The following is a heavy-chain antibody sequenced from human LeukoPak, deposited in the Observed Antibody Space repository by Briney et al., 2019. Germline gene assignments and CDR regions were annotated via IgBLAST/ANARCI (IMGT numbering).Heavy chain of an antibody. CDR3: TTLNWNHGQNGY. V-gene: IGHV3-23*01. CDR2: ISGSGGST. J-gene: IGHJ4*02. Sequence: GGSLRLSCAASGFTFSSYAMSWVRQAPGKGLEWVSPISGSGGSTYYADSVKGRFTISRDNSKNTLYLQMNSLRAEDTAVYYCTTLNWNHGQNGYWGQGTLVTVSS. D-gene: IGHD1-14*01. CDR1: GFTFSSYA.